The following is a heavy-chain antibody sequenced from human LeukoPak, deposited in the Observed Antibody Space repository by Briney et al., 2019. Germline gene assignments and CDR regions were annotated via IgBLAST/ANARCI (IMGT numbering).Heavy chain of an antibody. CDR2: IYYSGST. J-gene: IGHJ4*02. Sequence: SETLSLTCTVSGGSISSGGYYWSWIRQHPGKGLEWIGYIYYSGSTYYNPSLKSRVTISVDTSKNQFSLKLSSVTAADTAVYYCARCLGNYYGSGSYTYYFDYWGQGTLVTVSS. D-gene: IGHD3-10*01. V-gene: IGHV4-31*03. CDR1: GGSISSGGYY. CDR3: ARCLGNYYGSGSYTYYFDY.